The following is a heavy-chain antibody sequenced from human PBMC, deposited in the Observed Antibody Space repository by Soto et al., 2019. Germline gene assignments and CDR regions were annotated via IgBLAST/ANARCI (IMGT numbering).Heavy chain of an antibody. V-gene: IGHV2-5*02. CDR1: GFSLSSSGVG. Sequence: QITLRESGPSLVKPTQTLTLTCTFSGFSLSSSGVGVGWIRQPPGKALEWRAVIYWDDDKRYSPFLKSRLTITKDTAANQVVLTMNNVDPVDTATYYCVHRLNGRGYDVYWGQGTLVTVSS. D-gene: IGHD5-12*01. CDR3: VHRLNGRGYDVY. J-gene: IGHJ4*02. CDR2: IYWDDDK.